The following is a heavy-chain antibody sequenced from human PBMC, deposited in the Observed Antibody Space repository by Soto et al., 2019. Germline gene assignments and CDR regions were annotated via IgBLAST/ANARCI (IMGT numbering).Heavy chain of an antibody. CDR3: ARDHHRYSGYDYVDY. V-gene: IGHV3-11*05. Sequence: GGSVRLSGAGSGFAFSDYDMIWIRQAPGKGLEWVSYISSSSSYTNYADSVKGRFTISRDNAKNSLYLQMNSLRAEDTAVYYCARDHHRYSGYDYVDYWGQGTLVTVSS. D-gene: IGHD5-12*01. CDR2: ISSSSSYT. J-gene: IGHJ4*02. CDR1: GFAFSDYD.